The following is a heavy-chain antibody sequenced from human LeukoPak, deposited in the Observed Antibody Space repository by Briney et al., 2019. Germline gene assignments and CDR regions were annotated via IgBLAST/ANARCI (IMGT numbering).Heavy chain of an antibody. Sequence: PSETLSLTCTVSGGSISSYYWSWIRQPAGKGLEWIGRIYTSGSTNYNPSLKSRVTISVDTSKNQFSLKLSSVTAADTAVYYCARHLKTGATLDAFDIWGQGTMVTVSS. V-gene: IGHV4-4*07. CDR1: GGSISSYY. J-gene: IGHJ3*02. D-gene: IGHD1-26*01. CDR2: IYTSGST. CDR3: ARHLKTGATLDAFDI.